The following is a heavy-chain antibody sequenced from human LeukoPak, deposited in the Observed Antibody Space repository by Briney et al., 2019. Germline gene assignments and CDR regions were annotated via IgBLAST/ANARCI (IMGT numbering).Heavy chain of an antibody. Sequence: GGSLRLSCAASGFTFSSYSMNWVRQAPGKGLEWVSSISSSSSYIYYADSVKGRFTISRDNAKNSLYLQMNSLRAEDTAVYYCARGYSNDYYYYMDVWGKGTTVTVSS. J-gene: IGHJ6*03. CDR3: ARGYSNDYYYYMDV. CDR1: GFTFSSYS. CDR2: ISSSSSYI. V-gene: IGHV3-21*01. D-gene: IGHD4-11*01.